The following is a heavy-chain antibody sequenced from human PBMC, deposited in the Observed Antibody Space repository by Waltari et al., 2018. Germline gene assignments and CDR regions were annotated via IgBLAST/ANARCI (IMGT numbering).Heavy chain of an antibody. CDR3: AKDISDSRGVIDY. J-gene: IGHJ4*02. CDR2: ISWDGGST. CDR1: VFAFADYA. D-gene: IGHD3-22*01. Sequence: EVQLVESGGVVVQPGGSLRLSCAASVFAFADYALPWVRQAPGKGLEWVSLISWDGGSTYYADSVKGRFTISRDNSKNSLYLQMNSPRAEDTALYYCAKDISDSRGVIDYWGQGTLVTVSS. V-gene: IGHV3-43D*04.